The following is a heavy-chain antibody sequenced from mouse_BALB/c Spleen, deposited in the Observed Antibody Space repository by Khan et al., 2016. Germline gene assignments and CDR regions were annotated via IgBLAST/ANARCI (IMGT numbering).Heavy chain of an antibody. CDR1: GYAFSIYW. D-gene: IGHD2-2*01. Sequence: QVQLQQPGAELVRPGSSVKISCKASGYAFSIYWMNWVKQRPGQGLEWIGQIYPGDGDTDYNEKFKDKATLTADKSSSTAYMQLSSLTSEDSAVYFWASSGYGYDYWGQGTTLTVSS. V-gene: IGHV1-80*01. J-gene: IGHJ2*01. CDR2: IYPGDGDT. CDR3: ASSGYGYDY.